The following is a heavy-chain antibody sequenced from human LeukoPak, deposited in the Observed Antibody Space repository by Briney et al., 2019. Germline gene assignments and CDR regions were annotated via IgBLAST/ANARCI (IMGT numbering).Heavy chain of an antibody. Sequence: STSSYYWGWIRQPPGKGLEWVSGISGSGVSTYYADSVKGRFTISRDNSKNTLYLQMNSLRAADTAIYYCAKTNYGDYLHYFDYWGQGTLVTVSS. CDR1: STSSYY. CDR3: AKTNYGDYLHYFDY. J-gene: IGHJ4*02. D-gene: IGHD4-17*01. CDR2: ISGSGVST. V-gene: IGHV3-23*01.